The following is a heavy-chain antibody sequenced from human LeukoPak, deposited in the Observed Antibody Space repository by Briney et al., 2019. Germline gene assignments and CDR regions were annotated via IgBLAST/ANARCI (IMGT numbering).Heavy chain of an antibody. V-gene: IGHV3-21*06. Sequence: GGSLRLSCAASGFTFSSYWMHWVRQAPGKGLEWVASIGPTGSDGYHADSIKGRFTISRDNANNFLYLQMNSLRAEDTAVYYCATETNGRHYDYWGQGTLLTVSS. CDR1: GFTFSSYW. CDR2: IGPTGSDG. D-gene: IGHD1-14*01. CDR3: ATETNGRHYDY. J-gene: IGHJ4*02.